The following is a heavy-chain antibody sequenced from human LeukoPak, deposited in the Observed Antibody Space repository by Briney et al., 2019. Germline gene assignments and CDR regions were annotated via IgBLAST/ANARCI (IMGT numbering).Heavy chain of an antibody. CDR1: GYIFTSYW. V-gene: IGHV5-51*01. J-gene: IGHJ4*02. D-gene: IGHD3-9*01. CDR2: IYPGDSDT. Sequence: GASLQISCKGSGYIFTSYWIGWVRQLPGKGLEWMGIIYPGDSDTRYSPSFQGQVTISADKSISTAYLQWSSLKASDTAMYYCARQNDILTGYSDYWGQGTLVTVSS. CDR3: ARQNDILTGYSDY.